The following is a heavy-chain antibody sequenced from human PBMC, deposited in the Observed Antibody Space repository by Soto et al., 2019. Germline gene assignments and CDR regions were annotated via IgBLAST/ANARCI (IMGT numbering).Heavy chain of an antibody. Sequence: QVQLQQWDAGLLKPSETLSLTCAVYGGSFSGYYWSWIRQPPGKGLEWIGEINHSGSTNYNPSLKSRVTISVDTSKNQFSLKLSSVTAADTAVYYCARGRAYYDFWSGNLFDPWGQGTLVTVSS. CDR2: INHSGST. V-gene: IGHV4-34*01. J-gene: IGHJ5*02. CDR1: GGSFSGYY. CDR3: ARGRAYYDFWSGNLFDP. D-gene: IGHD3-3*01.